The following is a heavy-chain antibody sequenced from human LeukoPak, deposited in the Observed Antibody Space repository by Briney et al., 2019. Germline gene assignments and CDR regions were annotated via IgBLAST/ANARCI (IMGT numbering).Heavy chain of an antibody. CDR3: ARENCSGGSCYPKNNWFDP. D-gene: IGHD2-15*01. CDR1: GGSISSYY. V-gene: IGHV4-4*07. Sequence: SETLSLTCTVSGGSISSYYWSWIRQPAGKGLEWIGRIYTSGSTNYNPSLKGRVTMSVDTSKNQFSLKLSSVTAADTAVYYCARENCSGGSCYPKNNWFDPWGQGTLVTVSS. CDR2: IYTSGST. J-gene: IGHJ5*02.